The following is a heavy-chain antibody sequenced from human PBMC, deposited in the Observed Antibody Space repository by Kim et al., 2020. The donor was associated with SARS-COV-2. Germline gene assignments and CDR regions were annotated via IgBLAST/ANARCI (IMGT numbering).Heavy chain of an antibody. D-gene: IGHD3-10*01. CDR3: AKDSSDGVRGVDGGTSYYYYYGMDV. J-gene: IGHJ6*02. V-gene: IGHV3-30*18. CDR1: GFIFSSYG. CDR2: ILYDGSNK. Sequence: GGSLRLSCAASGFIFSSYGMHWVRQAPGKGLEWVAVILYDGSNKYYADSMKGRFTISRDNSKNTLYLQMNSLRAEDTAVYYCAKDSSDGVRGVDGGTSYYYYYGMDVWGQGTTVTVSS.